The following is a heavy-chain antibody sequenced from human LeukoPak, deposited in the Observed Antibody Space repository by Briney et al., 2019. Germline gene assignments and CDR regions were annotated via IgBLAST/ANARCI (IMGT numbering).Heavy chain of an antibody. CDR3: ANLIVVVPAANPRPFDY. CDR1: GFTFSSYA. CDR2: ISGSGGST. V-gene: IGHV3-23*01. J-gene: IGHJ4*02. Sequence: GGSLTLSCAVSGFTFSSYAMSWVRQAPGKGLEWVSAISGSGGSTYYAASVKGWFTISRDNSKNTLYLQMNSLRAEDTAVYYCANLIVVVPAANPRPFDYWGQGTLVTVSS. D-gene: IGHD2-2*01.